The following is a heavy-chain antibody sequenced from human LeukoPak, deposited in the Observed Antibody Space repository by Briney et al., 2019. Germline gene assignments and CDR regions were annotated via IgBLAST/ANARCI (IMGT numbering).Heavy chain of an antibody. CDR2: IYISGNT. Sequence: GASLRLSCAASGVPVSSYYMSLVRQAPGTGLESVSNIYISGNTYYAYSVKGRFTISRDKPKNTLDLQMNSLRVEDTAVYYCARDLGRPRGQNGDGDAFDIWGQGTMVTVSS. CDR3: ARDLGRPRGQNGDGDAFDI. J-gene: IGHJ3*02. CDR1: GVPVSSYY. D-gene: IGHD1-26*01. V-gene: IGHV3-53*01.